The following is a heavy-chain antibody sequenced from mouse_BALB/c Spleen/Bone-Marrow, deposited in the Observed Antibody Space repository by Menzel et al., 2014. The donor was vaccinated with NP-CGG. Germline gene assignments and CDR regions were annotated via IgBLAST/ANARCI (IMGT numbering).Heavy chain of an antibody. CDR2: IYPSDSYT. Sequence: QVQLQQSGTDLVRPGASVKLSCKASGYTFTSYWINWVKPRPGQGLEWIGNIYPSDSYTNYNQKFKDKATLTVDKSSSTAYMHLSSPTSEDSAVYYCTRDDGGFAYWGQGTLVTVSA. J-gene: IGHJ3*01. V-gene: IGHV1-69*02. CDR3: TRDDGGFAY. D-gene: IGHD1-1*02. CDR1: GYTFTSYW.